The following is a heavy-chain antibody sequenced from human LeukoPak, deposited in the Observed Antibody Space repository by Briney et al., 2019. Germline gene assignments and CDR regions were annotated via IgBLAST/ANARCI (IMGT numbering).Heavy chain of an antibody. CDR1: GFAFSTYA. CDR3: AKDQGQAVVPRRFDY. V-gene: IGHV3-23*01. CDR2: IYYSGGNT. J-gene: IGHJ4*02. Sequence: PGGSLRLSCAASGFAFSTYAMSWVRQAPGKGLEWASTIYYSGGNTYSADSVKGRFTISRDNAKNTLYLQMNSLRVEDTAIYYCAKDQGQAVVPRRFDYWGQGTLVTVAS. D-gene: IGHD4-23*01.